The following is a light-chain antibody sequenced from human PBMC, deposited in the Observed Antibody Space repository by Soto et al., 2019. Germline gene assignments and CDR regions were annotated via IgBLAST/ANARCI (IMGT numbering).Light chain of an antibody. CDR1: RSDIGTYNF. CDR3: SSYRSTTTV. Sequence: QSPLTQPASVSGSPGQSITISCTGTRSDIGTYNFVSWYQVHPGRAPKLIIHDVGDRPSGVSNRFSGSKSGNTASLTISGLQPEDEADYYCSSYRSTTTVFGTGTKVTVL. V-gene: IGLV2-14*01. CDR2: DVG. J-gene: IGLJ1*01.